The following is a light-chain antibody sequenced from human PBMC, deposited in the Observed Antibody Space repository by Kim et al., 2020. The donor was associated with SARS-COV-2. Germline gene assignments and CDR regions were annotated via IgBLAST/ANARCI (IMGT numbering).Light chain of an antibody. CDR3: QQYNTYSGT. V-gene: IGKV1-5*01. CDR1: QSISTW. Sequence: ASVGDRVTITCRASQSISTWLAWYQQKPGKAPKLLIYDASSLESGVPSRFSGSGSGTEFTLTISSLQPDDFATYYCQQYNTYSGTFGQGTKVDIK. J-gene: IGKJ1*01. CDR2: DAS.